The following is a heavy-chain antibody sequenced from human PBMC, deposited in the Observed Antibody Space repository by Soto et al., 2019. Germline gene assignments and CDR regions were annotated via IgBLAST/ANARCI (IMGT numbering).Heavy chain of an antibody. CDR1: GFTFEDFA. V-gene: IGHV3-9*01. J-gene: IGHJ5*02. D-gene: IGHD3-22*01. Sequence: EVQLVESGGGLVQPGRSLRLSCAASGFTFEDFAMHWIRQAPGKGPEWVSGINWNSGITGYADSVKGRFTISRDNANNSMYLEMNSLKPEYTAFYYCAKGRGALTVVSNWCDPWGQGTLVTVSS. CDR2: INWNSGIT. CDR3: AKGRGALTVVSNWCDP.